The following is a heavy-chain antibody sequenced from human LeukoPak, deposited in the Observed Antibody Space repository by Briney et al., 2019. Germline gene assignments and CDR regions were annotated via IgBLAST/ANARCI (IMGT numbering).Heavy chain of an antibody. CDR2: ISYDGSNK. V-gene: IGHV3-30-3*01. CDR1: GFTFSSYA. CDR3: ARGGYGDYSSYYYGMDV. D-gene: IGHD4-17*01. Sequence: GRSLRLSCAASGFTFSSYAMHWVRQAPGKGLEWGAVISYDGSNKYYADSVKGRFTISRDNSKNTLYLQMNSLRAEDTAVYYCARGGYGDYSSYYYGMDVWGQGTTVTVSS. J-gene: IGHJ6*02.